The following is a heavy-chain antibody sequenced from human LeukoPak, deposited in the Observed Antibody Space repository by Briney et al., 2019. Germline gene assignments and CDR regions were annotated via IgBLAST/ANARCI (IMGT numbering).Heavy chain of an antibody. Sequence: SETLSLTCAVYGGSFSGYYWSWIRQPPGKGLEWIGEINHSGSTNYNPSLKSRVTISVDTSKNQFSLKLSSVTAADKAVYYCARDGGLGHCSSTSCPGDGMDVWGQGTTVTVSS. CDR2: INHSGST. V-gene: IGHV4-34*01. J-gene: IGHJ6*02. D-gene: IGHD2-2*03. CDR3: ARDGGLGHCSSTSCPGDGMDV. CDR1: GGSFSGYY.